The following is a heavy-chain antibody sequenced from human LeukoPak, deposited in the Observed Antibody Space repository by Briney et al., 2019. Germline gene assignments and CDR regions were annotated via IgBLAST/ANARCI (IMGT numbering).Heavy chain of an antibody. CDR1: EFSFSTFA. J-gene: IGHJ5*02. CDR3: AKDLHYNDGRWEFDP. V-gene: IGHV3-23*01. Sequence: WGSLRLSCAGSEFSFSTFAMTWVRQPPGKGLEWVSGMVGGGDTYYADFVKGRFTISRDNSKNTVYLQMNSLRIEDTAIYYCAKDLHYNDGRWEFDPWGQGTLVTVSS. CDR2: MVGGGDT. D-gene: IGHD5-24*01.